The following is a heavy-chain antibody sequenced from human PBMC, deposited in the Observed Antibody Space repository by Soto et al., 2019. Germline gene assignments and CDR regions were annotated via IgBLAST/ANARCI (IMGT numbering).Heavy chain of an antibody. J-gene: IGHJ4*02. CDR1: GGTFSDYY. CDR3: ARGDYGGNSDDY. V-gene: IGHV4-34*01. CDR2: INHSGST. Sequence: SETLCLTCAVYGGTFSDYYWSWISQPPGKGLEWIGEINHSGSTNYNPSLKSRVIISVDTSKNQFSLKLSSVTAADTAVYFCARGDYGGNSDDYWGRGTLVTVSS. D-gene: IGHD4-17*01.